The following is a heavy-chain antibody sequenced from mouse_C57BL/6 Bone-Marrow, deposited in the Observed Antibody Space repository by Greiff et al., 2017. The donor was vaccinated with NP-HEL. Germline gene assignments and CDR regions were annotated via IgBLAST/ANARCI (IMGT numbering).Heavy chain of an antibody. J-gene: IGHJ4*01. CDR2: INPNNGGT. V-gene: IGHV1-26*01. CDR1: GYTFTDYY. CDR3: AREGSSLYYAMDY. Sequence: EVQLQQSGPELVKPGASVKISCKASGYTFTDYYMNWVKQSHGKSLEWIGDINPNNGGTSYNQKFKGKATLTVDKSSSTAYMELRSLTSEDSAVYYCAREGSSLYYAMDYWGQGTSVTVSS. D-gene: IGHD1-1*01.